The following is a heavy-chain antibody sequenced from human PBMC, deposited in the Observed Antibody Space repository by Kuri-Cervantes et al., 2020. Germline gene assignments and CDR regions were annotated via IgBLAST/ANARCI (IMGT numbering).Heavy chain of an antibody. CDR1: GFTFSNAW. D-gene: IGHD5-24*01. CDR3: TTDVENPPWLQLLSRY. CDR2: IKSKTDGGTT. J-gene: IGHJ1*01. V-gene: IGHV3-15*01. Sequence: GESLKISCAASGFTFSNAWMSWVRQAPGKGLEWVGCIKSKTDGGTTDYAAPVKGRFTISRDDSKNTLYLQMNSLKTEDTAVYYCTTDVENPPWLQLLSRYWSQGTLVTVSS.